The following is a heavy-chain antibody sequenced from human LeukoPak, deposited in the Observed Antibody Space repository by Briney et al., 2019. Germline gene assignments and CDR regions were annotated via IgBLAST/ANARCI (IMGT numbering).Heavy chain of an antibody. J-gene: IGHJ3*02. CDR1: GFTFSSYW. Sequence: GGSLRLSCAASGFTFSSYWMSWVRQAPGKGLEWVAKIKQDGSEKYYVDSVKGRFTISRDNAKNSLYLQMNSLRAEDTAVYYCARVGGWPLDAFDIWGQGTMVTVSS. CDR3: ARVGGWPLDAFDI. V-gene: IGHV3-7*01. D-gene: IGHD6-19*01. CDR2: IKQDGSEK.